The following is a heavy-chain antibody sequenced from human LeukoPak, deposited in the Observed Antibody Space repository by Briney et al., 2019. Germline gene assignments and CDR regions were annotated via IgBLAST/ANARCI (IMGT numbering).Heavy chain of an antibody. D-gene: IGHD3-10*01. CDR3: VRYKGMASRGEMDN. CDR2: IYPGDSET. V-gene: IGHV5-51*01. CDR1: GYSFISYW. Sequence: GESLKISCKGSGYSFISYWIGWVRQMPGKGLEWMAIIYPGDSETRYSPSFEGQVTISADKSITTAYLQWSSLKASDTAMYYCVRYKGMASRGEMDNWGQGTLVTVSS. J-gene: IGHJ4*02.